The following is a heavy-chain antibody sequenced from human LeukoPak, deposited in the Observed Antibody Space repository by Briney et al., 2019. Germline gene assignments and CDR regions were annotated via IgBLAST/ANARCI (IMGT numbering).Heavy chain of an antibody. J-gene: IGHJ4*02. CDR3: ARLADYGNYGPREYLDF. CDR1: GFTFSNYG. V-gene: IGHV3-21*01. Sequence: PGGSLRLSCASSGFTFSNYGMNWVRKAPGKGLEWVSSISSSSSSIYYADSLKGRFTISRDNAKTSLYLQMNSLRAEDTPVYYCARLADYGNYGPREYLDFWGQGTLVTVSS. D-gene: IGHD4-11*01. CDR2: ISSSSSSI.